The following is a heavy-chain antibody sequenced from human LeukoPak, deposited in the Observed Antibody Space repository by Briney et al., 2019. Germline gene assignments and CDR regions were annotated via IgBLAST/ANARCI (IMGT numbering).Heavy chain of an antibody. CDR1: GFTFSNYG. J-gene: IGHJ5*02. CDR3: ARSLSSSWYVGNWFDP. D-gene: IGHD6-13*01. Sequence: GGSLRLSCAASGFTFSNYGMNWVRQAPGKGLQWVSYISSSGSTIYYADSVKGRFTISRDNAKNSLYLQMNSLRAEDTAVYYCARSLSSSWYVGNWFDPWGQGTLVTVSS. V-gene: IGHV3-48*03. CDR2: ISSSGSTI.